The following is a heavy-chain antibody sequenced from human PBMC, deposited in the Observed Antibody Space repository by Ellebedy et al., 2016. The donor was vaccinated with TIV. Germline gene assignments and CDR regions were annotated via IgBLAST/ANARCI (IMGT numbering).Heavy chain of an antibody. J-gene: IGHJ4*02. CDR1: GFTFDDYG. CDR3: ARASFHYDSSGYYHPYGY. Sequence: GESLKISCAASGFTFDDYGMSWVRQAPGKGLEWVSGINWNGGSTGYADSVKGRFTISRDNAKNSLYLQMNSLRAEDTALYYCARASFHYDSSGYYHPYGYWGQGTLVTVSS. CDR2: INWNGGST. D-gene: IGHD3-22*01. V-gene: IGHV3-20*04.